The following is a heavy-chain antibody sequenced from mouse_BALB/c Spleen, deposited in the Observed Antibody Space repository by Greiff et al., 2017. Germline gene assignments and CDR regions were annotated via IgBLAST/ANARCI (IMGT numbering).Heavy chain of an antibody. J-gene: IGHJ2*01. CDR2: INPSNGGT. Sequence: QVQLKQSGAELVKPGASVKLSCKASGYTFTSYYMYWVKQRPGQGLEWIGEINPSNGGTNFNDKFKSKATLTVDKSSSTAYMQLSSLTSEDSAVYYCTRGEYGNYVDYWGQGTTLTVSS. CDR3: TRGEYGNYVDY. CDR1: GYTFTSYY. V-gene: IGHV1S81*02. D-gene: IGHD2-10*02.